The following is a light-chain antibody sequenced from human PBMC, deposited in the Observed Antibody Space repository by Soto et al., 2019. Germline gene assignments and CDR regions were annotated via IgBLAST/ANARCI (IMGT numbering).Light chain of an antibody. Sequence: EIVLTQSPGTLSLSPGERATLSCRASQSVSSSYLAWYQQKPGQAPRLLIYGASSRATGIPDRFSGSGSGTDFTLTISRLEPEDFAVYSCQPYGSSPRTFGQRTKVEIK. J-gene: IGKJ1*01. CDR2: GAS. CDR3: QPYGSSPRT. CDR1: QSVSSSY. V-gene: IGKV3-20*01.